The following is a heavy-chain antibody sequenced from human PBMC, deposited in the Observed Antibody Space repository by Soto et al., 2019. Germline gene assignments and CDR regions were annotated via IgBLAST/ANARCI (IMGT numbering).Heavy chain of an antibody. Sequence: GGSLRLSCAASGFTFSSYGMHWVRQAPGKGLEWVAVISYDGSNKYYADSVKGRFTISRDNSKNTLYLQMNSLRAEDTAVYYCAKAIYCSSKSCYGYYGMDVWGQGTTVTVSS. CDR3: AKAIYCSSKSCYGYYGMDV. CDR2: ISYDGSNK. CDR1: GFTFSSYG. J-gene: IGHJ6*02. D-gene: IGHD2-2*01. V-gene: IGHV3-30*18.